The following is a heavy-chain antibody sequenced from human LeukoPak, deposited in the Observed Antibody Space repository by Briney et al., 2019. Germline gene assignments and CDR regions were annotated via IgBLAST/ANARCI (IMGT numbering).Heavy chain of an antibody. CDR1: GYTFTSYD. J-gene: IGHJ4*02. CDR3: ARETLVATSGTYYVDY. V-gene: IGHV1-69*13. Sequence: ASVKVSCKASGYTFTSYDINWVRQATGQGLEWMGGIIPIFGTANYAQKFQGRVTITADESTSTAYMELSSLRSEDTAVYYCARETLVATSGTYYVDYWGQGTLVTVSS. D-gene: IGHD5-12*01. CDR2: IIPIFGTA.